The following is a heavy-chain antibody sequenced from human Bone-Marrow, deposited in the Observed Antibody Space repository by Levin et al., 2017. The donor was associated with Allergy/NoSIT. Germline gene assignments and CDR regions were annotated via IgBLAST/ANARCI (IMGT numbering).Heavy chain of an antibody. CDR3: ARGMGSNWYVVSLDY. Sequence: GESLKISCKGSGYSFPNYWIAWVRQMPGKGLECMGIIYAGDSDIRYSPSFQGLVTISADKSISTAYLQWNSLKASDSAMYYCARGMGSNWYVVSLDYWGQGTLVTVSS. CDR1: GYSFPNYW. V-gene: IGHV5-51*01. CDR2: IYAGDSDI. D-gene: IGHD6-13*01. J-gene: IGHJ4*02.